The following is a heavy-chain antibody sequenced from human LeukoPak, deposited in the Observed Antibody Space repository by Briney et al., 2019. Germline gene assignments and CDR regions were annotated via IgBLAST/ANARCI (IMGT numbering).Heavy chain of an antibody. CDR2: IYYSGRT. CDR3: ASGGDGDNPFDY. Sequence: PSETLSLTCTVSGGSISSYYWSWIRQPPGKGLEWIGYIYYSGRTNYNPSLKSRVTISVDTSKNQFSLKLSSVTAADTAVYYCASGGDGDNPFDYWGQGTLVTVSS. J-gene: IGHJ4*02. V-gene: IGHV4-59*01. CDR1: GGSISSYY. D-gene: IGHD5-24*01.